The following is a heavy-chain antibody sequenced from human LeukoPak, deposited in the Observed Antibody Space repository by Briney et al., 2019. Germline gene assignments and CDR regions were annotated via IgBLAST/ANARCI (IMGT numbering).Heavy chain of an antibody. Sequence: SETLSLTCAVSGYSISSGYYWGWIRQPPGKGLEWIGSIYHSGSTYYNPSLKRRVTISVDTSKNQFSLKLSSVTAADTAVYYCARDLESYYDSSGYYGQSSWFDPWGQGTLVTVSS. CDR3: ARDLESYYDSSGYYGQSSWFDP. D-gene: IGHD3-22*01. V-gene: IGHV4-38-2*02. CDR2: IYHSGST. J-gene: IGHJ5*02. CDR1: GYSISSGYY.